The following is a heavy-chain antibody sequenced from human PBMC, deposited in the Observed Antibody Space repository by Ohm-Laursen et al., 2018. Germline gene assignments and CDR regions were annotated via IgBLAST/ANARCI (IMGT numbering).Heavy chain of an antibody. CDR1: GGTFSNYA. CDR3: ARARYSYTNLVAAGFDY. J-gene: IGHJ4*02. V-gene: IGHV1-69*13. CDR2: IIPILRGT. Sequence: EASVKVSCKASGGTFSNYAISWVRQAPAQGLEWMGGIIPILRGTNYAQKFQGRLTITADESTSTAYMELSSLTSEDTAMYYCARARYSYTNLVAAGFDYWGQGTQVTVSS. D-gene: IGHD6-13*01.